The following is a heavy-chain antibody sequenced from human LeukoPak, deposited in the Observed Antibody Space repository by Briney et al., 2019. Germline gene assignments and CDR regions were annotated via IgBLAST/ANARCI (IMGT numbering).Heavy chain of an antibody. D-gene: IGHD6-19*01. CDR3: YGSVAGTPGWFDP. CDR1: GGSISSSSYY. Sequence: PSEALSLTCTVSGGSISSSSYYWGWIRQPPGKGLEWIGSIYYSGSTYYNPSLKSRVTISVDTSKNQFSLKLSSVTAADTAAYYCYGSVAGTPGWFDPWGQGTLVTVSS. V-gene: IGHV4-39*07. CDR2: IYYSGST. J-gene: IGHJ5*02.